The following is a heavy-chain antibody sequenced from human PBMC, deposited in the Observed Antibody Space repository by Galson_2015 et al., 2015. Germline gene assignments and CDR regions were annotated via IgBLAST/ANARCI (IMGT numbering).Heavy chain of an antibody. CDR2: INSDGTSK. Sequence: SLRLSCAASGFTFSSDWMHWVRQAPGKGLVWISRINSDGTSKTYADSVKGRFTIFRDNAKNTLYLQMNSLRAEDTAVYYCARDPLWDKTVGFDYWGQGTLVTVSS. D-gene: IGHD3-16*01. V-gene: IGHV3-74*01. CDR3: ARDPLWDKTVGFDY. J-gene: IGHJ4*02. CDR1: GFTFSSDW.